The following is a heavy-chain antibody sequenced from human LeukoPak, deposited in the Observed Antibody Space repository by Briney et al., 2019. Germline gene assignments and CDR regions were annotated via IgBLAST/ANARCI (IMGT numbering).Heavy chain of an antibody. Sequence: ASVKVSFKASGYTFISYYIHWVRQAPGQGLEWMGIITPGGGSTSYAQKFYGRVTMIRDTSTSTVYMELSSLTSEDTAVYYCARDQDTSMIAWDYWGQGTLVTVSS. CDR2: ITPGGGST. J-gene: IGHJ4*02. CDR3: ARDQDTSMIAWDY. D-gene: IGHD5-18*01. V-gene: IGHV1-46*01. CDR1: GYTFISYY.